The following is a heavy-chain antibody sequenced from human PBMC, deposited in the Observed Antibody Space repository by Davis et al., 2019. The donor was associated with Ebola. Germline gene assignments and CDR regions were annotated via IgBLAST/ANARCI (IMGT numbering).Heavy chain of an antibody. Sequence: GGSLRLSCAASGFTFSSFSMHWVRQTPGKGLEWVAVISFDGNNEYYADSVKGRFTISRDNSKKTIFLQMNSLRVEDTAVYYCAKDSYGSGTYYPEGTDYWGQGTVVTVSS. CDR2: ISFDGNNE. CDR3: AKDSYGSGTYYPEGTDY. J-gene: IGHJ4*02. CDR1: GFTFSSFS. V-gene: IGHV3-30-3*01. D-gene: IGHD3-10*01.